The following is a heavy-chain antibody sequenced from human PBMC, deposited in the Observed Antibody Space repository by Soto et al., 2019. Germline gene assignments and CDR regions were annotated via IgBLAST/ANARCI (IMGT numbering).Heavy chain of an antibody. Sequence: QVQLQESGPGLVEPSQTLSLTCTVSGGSISGGGFYWSWIRQHPGKGLAWIGYIHFSGDTYYNPSLQSRVTISVDTSKNQFSLKLTSLTAADTAVYFCARGADGYKLGNYWGQGTLVTVSS. D-gene: IGHD5-12*01. CDR1: GGSISGGGFY. CDR3: ARGADGYKLGNY. V-gene: IGHV4-31*03. CDR2: IHFSGDT. J-gene: IGHJ4*02.